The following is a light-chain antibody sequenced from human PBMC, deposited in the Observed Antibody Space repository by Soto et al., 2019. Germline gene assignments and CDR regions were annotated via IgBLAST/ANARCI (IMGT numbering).Light chain of an antibody. CDR1: SSDVGGYDL. Sequence: QSVLTQPASVSGSPGQSITISCTGTSSDVGGYDLVSWYRQHPGKAPKLMIYDVNKRPSGVPDRFSGSKSGNTASLTISGLQTDDEADYYCCSDAGSYTRVFGTGTKLTVL. CDR3: CSDAGSYTRV. CDR2: DVN. J-gene: IGLJ1*01. V-gene: IGLV2-11*01.